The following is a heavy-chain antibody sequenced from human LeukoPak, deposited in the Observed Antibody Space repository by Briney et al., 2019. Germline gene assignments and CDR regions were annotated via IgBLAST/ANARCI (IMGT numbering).Heavy chain of an antibody. CDR1: GGTFSDYA. Sequence: SVKVSCKASGGTFSDYAISWVRQAPGQGLEWMGGIIPIFGTANYAQKFRGRVTITADKSTRTAYMELSSLRSEDTAVYYCARDPNLWGDTAMVGIDYWGQGTLVTVSS. CDR2: IIPIFGTA. J-gene: IGHJ4*02. CDR3: ARDPNLWGDTAMVGIDY. D-gene: IGHD5-18*01. V-gene: IGHV1-69*06.